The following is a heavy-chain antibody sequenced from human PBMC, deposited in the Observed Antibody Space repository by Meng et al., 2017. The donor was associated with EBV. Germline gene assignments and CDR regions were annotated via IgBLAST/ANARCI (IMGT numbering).Heavy chain of an antibody. V-gene: IGHV1-2*06. CDR1: GYTFTGYY. CDR2: INPNSGGT. Sequence: QVRLGRCGAEVKKPGASVKVSCKASGYTFTGYYMHWVRQAPGQGLEWMGRINPNSGGTNYAQKFQGRVTMTRDTSISTAYMELSRLRSDDTAVYYCAKGADLAAAGTFWFDPWGQGTLVTVSS. J-gene: IGHJ5*02. CDR3: AKGADLAAAGTFWFDP. D-gene: IGHD6-13*01.